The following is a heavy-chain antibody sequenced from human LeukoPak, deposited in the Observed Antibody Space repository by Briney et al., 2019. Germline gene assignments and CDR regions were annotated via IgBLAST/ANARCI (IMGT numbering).Heavy chain of an antibody. V-gene: IGHV4-30-4*07. J-gene: IGHJ4*02. CDR3: ARHTWQWLPFDD. D-gene: IGHD5-12*01. CDR1: GGSLSRDDYS. Sequence: LQTLPLTRAVSGGSLSRDDYSWSWIRQPPGKGLEWIGNIYYSGSTYYNPTLKSRVNISVDTSKNQFSLKLTSVTAADTAIYYCARHTWQWLPFDDWGQGTQVTISS. CDR2: IYYSGST.